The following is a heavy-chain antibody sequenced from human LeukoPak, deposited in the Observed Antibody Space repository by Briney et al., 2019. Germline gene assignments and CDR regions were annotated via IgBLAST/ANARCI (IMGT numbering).Heavy chain of an antibody. CDR1: GGSFSGYY. CDR2: INHSGST. D-gene: IGHD3-22*01. J-gene: IGHJ4*02. CDR3: ARGYPRYYYDSSGSTWLI. Sequence: SETLSLTCAVYGGSFSGYYWSWIRQPPGKGLEWIGEINHSGSTNYNPSLKSRVTISVDTSKNQFSLKLSSVTPADTAVYYCARGYPRYYYDSSGSTWLIWGQGTLVTVSS. V-gene: IGHV4-34*01.